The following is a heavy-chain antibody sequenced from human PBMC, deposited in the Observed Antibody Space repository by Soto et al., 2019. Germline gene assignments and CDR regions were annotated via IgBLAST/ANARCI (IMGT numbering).Heavy chain of an antibody. Sequence: QVQLVESGGGLVKPGGSLRLSCAASGFTFSDYYMSWIRQAPGKGLEWVTYISNSGRTIYYAYSVQGRFTVSRDNAKNTLYLQMNGLRAEDTAVYYCVKGGAWFGELFPFGQGALVTVSS. J-gene: IGHJ5*02. CDR3: VKGGAWFGELFP. CDR2: ISNSGRTI. V-gene: IGHV3-11*01. CDR1: GFTFSDYY. D-gene: IGHD3-10*01.